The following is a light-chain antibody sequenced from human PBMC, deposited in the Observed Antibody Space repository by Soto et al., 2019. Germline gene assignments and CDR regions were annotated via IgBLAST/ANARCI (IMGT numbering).Light chain of an antibody. J-gene: IGKJ1*01. CDR3: QQYDQGPRT. CDR1: QSISTN. CDR2: GAS. V-gene: IGKV3-15*01. Sequence: EIVMTQSPDTLSVSPGERATLSCRASQSISTNLAWYQQKPGQAPSLLLYGASTRATGVPVRFSGSGSGTVFTLTINNLQSEDFVTYYCQQYDQGPRTFGQGTKVDIK.